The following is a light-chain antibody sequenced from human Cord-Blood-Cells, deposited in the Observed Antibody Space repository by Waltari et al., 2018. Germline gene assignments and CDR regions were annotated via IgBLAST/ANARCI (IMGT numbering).Light chain of an antibody. CDR3: QQYYSTPPT. CDR1: QSVLYSSNNKNY. CDR2: WAS. J-gene: IGKJ1*01. V-gene: IGKV4-1*01. Sequence: DIVMTQSPDSLAVSLGGRAPINCKSSQSVLYSSNNKNYLAWYQQKPGQPPKLLIYWASTRESGVPDRFSGSGSGTDFTLTISSLQAEDVAGYYCQQYYSTPPTFGQGTKVEIK.